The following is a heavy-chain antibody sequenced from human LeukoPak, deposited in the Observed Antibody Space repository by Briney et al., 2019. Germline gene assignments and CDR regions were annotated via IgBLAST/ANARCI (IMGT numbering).Heavy chain of an antibody. V-gene: IGHV3-74*01. CDR2: INHDGSDT. CDR3: IRSNDWPDY. Sequence: PGGSLRLSCAVSGFTFSSHWMHWVPQAPGKGLVWVSRINHDGSDTIYADSVKGRFTISRDNAKNTLYLQMNSLRAEDTGVYYCIRSNDWPDYWGQETLVTVSS. CDR1: GFTFSSHW. J-gene: IGHJ4*02. D-gene: IGHD3-9*01.